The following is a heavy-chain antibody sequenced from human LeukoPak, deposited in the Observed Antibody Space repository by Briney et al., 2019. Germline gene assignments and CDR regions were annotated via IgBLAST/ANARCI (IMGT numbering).Heavy chain of an antibody. CDR2: VYSSGST. J-gene: IGHJ4*02. CDR1: GGSISNYY. CDR3: VRRQVGIAVDY. V-gene: IGHV4-59*08. Sequence: PSETLSLTCTVSGGSISNYYWTWIRQPPGKGLEWIGNVYSSGSTNYNPSLKSRVTISVDTSKNQFSLRLRSVTAADTAVYYCVRRQVGIAVDYWGQGTLVTVSS. D-gene: IGHD6-19*01.